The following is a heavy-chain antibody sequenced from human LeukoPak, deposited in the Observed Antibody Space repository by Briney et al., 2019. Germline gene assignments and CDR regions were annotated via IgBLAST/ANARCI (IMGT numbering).Heavy chain of an antibody. Sequence: PSETLSLTCTVSGGSISGFYWSWIRQPPGKGLEWIGYTYYSGSTNYSPSLKSRVTISVDTSKNQFSLRLSSVTAADTAVYYCARGVVIAPQTFDYWGQGTLVTVSS. CDR3: ARGVVIAPQTFDY. CDR1: GGSISGFY. CDR2: TYYSGST. V-gene: IGHV4-59*01. J-gene: IGHJ4*02. D-gene: IGHD2-21*01.